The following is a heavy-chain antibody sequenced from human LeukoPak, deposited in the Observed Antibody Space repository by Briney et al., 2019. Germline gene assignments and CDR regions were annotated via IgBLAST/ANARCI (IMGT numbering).Heavy chain of an antibody. CDR1: GFTFNSYA. Sequence: GGSLRLSCAASGFTFNSYAMNWVRQAPGKGLEWVSAISGISASGGSTYYADSVKGRFTISRDNSENTLYLQMNSLRTEDTALYYCAKDIQPPMVYCSGGSCYSGGFDYWGQGTLVTVSS. CDR3: AKDIQPPMVYCSGGSCYSGGFDY. CDR2: ISGISASGGST. V-gene: IGHV3-23*01. J-gene: IGHJ4*02. D-gene: IGHD2-15*01.